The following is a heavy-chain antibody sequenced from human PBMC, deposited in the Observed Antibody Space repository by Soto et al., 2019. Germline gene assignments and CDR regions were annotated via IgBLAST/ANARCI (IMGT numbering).Heavy chain of an antibody. CDR3: AKVRSGAWYFDS. CDR1: GFTFNTYA. Sequence: GGSLRLSCVASGFTFNTYAMSWVRQAPGKGLEWVSTISGSGGSTYYADSVKGRFTFSRDNSKNTLYLQMSSLRAEDTAVYYCAKVRSGAWYFDSWGQGTLVTVSS. J-gene: IGHJ4*02. CDR2: ISGSGGST. V-gene: IGHV3-23*01. D-gene: IGHD2-15*01.